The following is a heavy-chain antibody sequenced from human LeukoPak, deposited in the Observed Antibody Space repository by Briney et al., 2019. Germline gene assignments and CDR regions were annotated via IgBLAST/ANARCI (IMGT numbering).Heavy chain of an antibody. D-gene: IGHD3-16*02. CDR1: GFTLTSYA. V-gene: IGHV3-23*01. Sequence: GGSLRLSCAASGFTLTSYAMSWVRQAPGEGLEWVSAISGSGGSTYYADSVKGRFTISRDNSKNTLYLQMNSLRAEDTAVYYCTFPLRLGELSLPDYWGQGTLVSVSS. CDR2: ISGSGGST. CDR3: TFPLRLGELSLPDY. J-gene: IGHJ4*02.